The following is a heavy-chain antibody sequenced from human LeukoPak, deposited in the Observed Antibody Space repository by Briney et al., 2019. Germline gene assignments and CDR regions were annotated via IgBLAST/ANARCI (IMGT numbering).Heavy chain of an antibody. V-gene: IGHV3-23*01. CDR2: ISGSGGST. D-gene: IGHD2-21*01. CDR3: AKEYLAYCGGDCEGGYFDY. Sequence: GGSLRLSCAASGFTFSSYAMSWVRQAPGKGLEWVSAISGSGGSTYYADSVKGRFTISRDNSKNTLYLQMNSLRAEDTAVYYCAKEYLAYCGGDCEGGYFDYWGQGTLVTVSS. J-gene: IGHJ4*02. CDR1: GFTFSSYA.